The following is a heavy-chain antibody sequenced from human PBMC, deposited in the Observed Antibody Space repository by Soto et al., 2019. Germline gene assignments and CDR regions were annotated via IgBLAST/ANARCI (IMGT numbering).Heavy chain of an antibody. D-gene: IGHD4-17*01. V-gene: IGHV1-8*01. CDR1: GYTFTSYD. J-gene: IGHJ4*02. Sequence: ASVKVSCKASGYTFTSYDINWVRQASGQGLEWMGWMNLNSGGRGYAQKFQGRVTMTRDTSKSTAYMELSSLRSDDTAMYYCARANGDFDYWGQGTLDTVSS. CDR2: MNLNSGGR. CDR3: ARANGDFDY.